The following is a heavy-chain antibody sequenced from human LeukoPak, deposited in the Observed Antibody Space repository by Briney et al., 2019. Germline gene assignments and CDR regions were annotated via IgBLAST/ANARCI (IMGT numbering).Heavy chain of an antibody. V-gene: IGHV3-7*01. Sequence: GGSLRLSCTASGFTFSSYWMSWVRQAPAKGLEWVANIKQDGSEKYYVDSVKGRFTISRDNAKNSLYLQMNSLRAEDTAVYYCARDADRSGWYPKGAFDIWGQGTMVTVSS. CDR2: IKQDGSEK. CDR3: ARDADRSGWYPKGAFDI. J-gene: IGHJ3*02. CDR1: GFTFSSYW. D-gene: IGHD6-19*01.